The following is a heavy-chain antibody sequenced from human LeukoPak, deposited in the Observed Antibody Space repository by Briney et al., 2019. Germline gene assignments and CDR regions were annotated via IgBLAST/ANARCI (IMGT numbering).Heavy chain of an antibody. Sequence: PSETLSLTCTVSGGSISSYYWSWIRQPPGKGLEWIGYIYYSGSTNYNPSLKSRVTISVDTSKNRFSLKLSSVTAADTAVYYCARAGLWFGGFLDYWGQGTLVTVSS. CDR3: ARAGLWFGGFLDY. CDR1: GGSISSYY. J-gene: IGHJ4*02. V-gene: IGHV4-59*01. CDR2: IYYSGST. D-gene: IGHD3-10*01.